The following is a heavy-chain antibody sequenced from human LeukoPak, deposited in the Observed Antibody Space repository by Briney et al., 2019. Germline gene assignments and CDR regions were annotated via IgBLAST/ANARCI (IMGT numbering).Heavy chain of an antibody. CDR3: ARSRSNVGYYFDY. CDR1: GYSFSTYW. J-gene: IGHJ4*02. D-gene: IGHD3-10*01. V-gene: IGHV5-51*01. Sequence: GESLKISCKGSGYSFSTYWIGWVRHVPGKGLEWMGIIFPGDSDTRYSPSFQSQVTTYAEKSTNTAYLRWRSLKASDTAMYYCARSRSNVGYYFDYWGQGTLVTVSS. CDR2: IFPGDSDT.